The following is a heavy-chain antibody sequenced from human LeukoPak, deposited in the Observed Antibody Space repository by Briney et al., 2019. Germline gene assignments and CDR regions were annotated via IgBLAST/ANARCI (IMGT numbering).Heavy chain of an antibody. J-gene: IGHJ4*02. CDR3: GRAMEVYQLLPDY. CDR1: GFTFSSYG. D-gene: IGHD2-2*01. Sequence: GGSLRLFCAASGFTFSSYGMHWVRQAPGKGLEWVAVIWYDGSDKYYADSVKGRFTISRDNSNNTLHLQMNSLRAEDTAVYYCGRAMEVYQLLPDYWGQGTLVTVSS. CDR2: IWYDGSDK. V-gene: IGHV3-33*01.